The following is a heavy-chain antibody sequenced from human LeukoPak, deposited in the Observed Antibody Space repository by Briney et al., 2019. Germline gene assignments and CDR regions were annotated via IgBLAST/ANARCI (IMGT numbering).Heavy chain of an antibody. Sequence: SETLSLTCAVSGGSISSSNWWSWVLQTPGKGLEWIGEIYHSGSTNYNPSLKSRVTISVDKSKNQFSLKLSSVTAADTAVYYCARVPGGVIFDYWGQGTLVTVSS. V-gene: IGHV4-4*02. J-gene: IGHJ4*02. CDR1: GGSISSSNW. CDR2: IYHSGST. D-gene: IGHD3-16*01. CDR3: ARVPGGVIFDY.